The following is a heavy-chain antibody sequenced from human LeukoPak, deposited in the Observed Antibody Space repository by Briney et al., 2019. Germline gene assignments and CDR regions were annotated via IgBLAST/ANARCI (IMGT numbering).Heavy chain of an antibody. CDR3: ARERGIAVANAFDI. D-gene: IGHD6-19*01. Sequence: SETLSLTCAVYGGSFSGYYWSWMRQPPGKGPEWIGEINHSGSTNYNPSLKSRVTISVDTSKNQFSLKLSSVTAADTAVYYCARERGIAVANAFDIWGQGTMVTVAS. J-gene: IGHJ3*02. CDR2: INHSGST. CDR1: GGSFSGYY. V-gene: IGHV4-34*01.